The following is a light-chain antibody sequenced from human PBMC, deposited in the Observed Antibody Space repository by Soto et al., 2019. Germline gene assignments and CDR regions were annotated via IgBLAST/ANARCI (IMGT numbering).Light chain of an antibody. CDR1: QSISTW. Sequence: DIQMTQSPSTLSASVGDRITITCRASQSISTWLAWYQQKPGKAPKLLIYKASSLQSGVPSRFSGSGSGTEFLLTISILQPDDFATYCRQHYNTYPRAFGQGTKVEIK. J-gene: IGKJ1*01. CDR2: KAS. CDR3: QHYNTYPRA. V-gene: IGKV1-5*03.